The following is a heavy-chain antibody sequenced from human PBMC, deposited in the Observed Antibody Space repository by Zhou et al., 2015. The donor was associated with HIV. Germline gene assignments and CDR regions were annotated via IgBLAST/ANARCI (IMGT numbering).Heavy chain of an antibody. D-gene: IGHD1-1*01. J-gene: IGHJ4*02. CDR1: GGSFSNYA. V-gene: IGHV1-18*01. CDR3: ALNWKGFSY. Sequence: QVQLVQSGAEVKKPGSSVRVSCQASGGSFSNYAFSWVRQAPGQGLEWMGWIRGGNPICAQRLQDRVTMTTDTSTNTAYMELRSLRSDDTAMYYCALNWKGFSYWGQGTLVTVSS. CDR2: IRGGNP.